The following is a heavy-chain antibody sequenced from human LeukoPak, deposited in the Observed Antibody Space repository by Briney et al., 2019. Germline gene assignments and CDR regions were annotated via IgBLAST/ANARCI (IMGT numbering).Heavy chain of an antibody. CDR1: GGSISSYY. D-gene: IGHD3-16*01. CDR2: IYYSGSA. V-gene: IGHV4-59*01. CDR3: ARYEGAFDI. Sequence: NTSETLSLTCTVSGGSISSYYWSWIRQPPGKGLEWIGYIYYSGSANYNPSLKSRVTISVDTSKNQFSLKLSSVTAADTAVYYCARYEGAFDIWGQGTMVTVSS. J-gene: IGHJ3*02.